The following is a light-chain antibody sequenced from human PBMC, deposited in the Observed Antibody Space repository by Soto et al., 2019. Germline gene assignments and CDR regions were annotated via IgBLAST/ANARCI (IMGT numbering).Light chain of an antibody. CDR3: QQYGNWPLT. Sequence: EMVMTQSPATLSVSPGERATLSCRASQSVSSNLAWYQQKPGQAPRLLIYGASTRATGIPARFSGSGSGTDFTLIISRLEPEDFAVYYCQQYGNWPLTFGGGTKVDIK. CDR2: GAS. CDR1: QSVSSN. V-gene: IGKV3-15*01. J-gene: IGKJ4*01.